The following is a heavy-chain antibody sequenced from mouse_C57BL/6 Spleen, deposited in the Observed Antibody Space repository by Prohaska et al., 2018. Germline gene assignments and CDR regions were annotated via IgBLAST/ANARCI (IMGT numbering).Heavy chain of an antibody. Sequence: KMSCKASGYTFTSYWITWVKQRPGQGLEWIGDIYPGSGSTNYNEKFKIKATLTVGTSSSTAYMQLSSLTSEDSAVYYCARRDYYGSSWYFDVWGTGTTVTVSS. J-gene: IGHJ1*03. V-gene: IGHV1-55*01. D-gene: IGHD1-1*01. CDR2: IYPGSGST. CDR3: ARRDYYGSSWYFDV. CDR1: GYTFTSYW.